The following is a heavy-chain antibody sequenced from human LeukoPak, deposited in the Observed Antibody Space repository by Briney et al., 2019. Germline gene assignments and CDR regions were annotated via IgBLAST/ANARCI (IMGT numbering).Heavy chain of an antibody. Sequence: GGSLRLSCAASGFTFGSPWMHWVRQAPGKGLVWVSRINSDGSSTTYADSVKGRFTISRDNAKNTLYLQMNSLRAEDMAVYYCARGKGGDFQHWGQGTLVTVSS. CDR1: GFTFGSPW. J-gene: IGHJ1*01. CDR2: INSDGSST. D-gene: IGHD3-16*01. CDR3: ARGKGGDFQH. V-gene: IGHV3-74*01.